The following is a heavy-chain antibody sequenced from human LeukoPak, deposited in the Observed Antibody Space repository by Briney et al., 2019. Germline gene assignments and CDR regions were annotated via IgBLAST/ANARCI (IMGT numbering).Heavy chain of an antibody. Sequence: GESLKISCKGSGYSFTSYWIGWVRQMPGKGPEWMGIIYPGDSDTRYSPSFQGQVTISADKSISTAYLQWSSLKASDTAMYYCARLSDIVVVPAAIGWFDPWGQGTLVTVSS. CDR2: IYPGDSDT. D-gene: IGHD2-2*01. CDR1: GYSFTSYW. V-gene: IGHV5-51*01. CDR3: ARLSDIVVVPAAIGWFDP. J-gene: IGHJ5*02.